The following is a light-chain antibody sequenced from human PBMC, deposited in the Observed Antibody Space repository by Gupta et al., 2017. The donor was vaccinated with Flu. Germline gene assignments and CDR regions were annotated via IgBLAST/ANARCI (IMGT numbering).Light chain of an antibody. CDR2: AAS. Sequence: AIRMTQSPSSFSASTGDRVTITCRASQCISSYLAWYQQKPGKAPKLLIYAASTLQSGVPSRFSGSGSGTDFTLTISCLQSEDVATYYCQQYYSYPRTFGQGTKVEIK. CDR3: QQYYSYPRT. J-gene: IGKJ1*01. CDR1: QCISSY. V-gene: IGKV1-8*01.